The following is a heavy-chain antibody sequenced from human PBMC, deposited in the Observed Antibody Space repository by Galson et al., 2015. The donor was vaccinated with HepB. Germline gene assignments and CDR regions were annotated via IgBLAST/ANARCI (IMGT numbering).Heavy chain of an antibody. Sequence: SLRLSCAASGFTFSSYAMHWVRQAPGKGLEWVAVISYDGSNKYYADSVKGRFTISRDNSKNTLYLQMNSLRAEDTAVYYCARDSNSYRVGYFDYWGQGTLVTVSS. CDR2: ISYDGSNK. D-gene: IGHD4-23*01. V-gene: IGHV3-30-3*01. CDR1: GFTFSSYA. CDR3: ARDSNSYRVGYFDY. J-gene: IGHJ4*02.